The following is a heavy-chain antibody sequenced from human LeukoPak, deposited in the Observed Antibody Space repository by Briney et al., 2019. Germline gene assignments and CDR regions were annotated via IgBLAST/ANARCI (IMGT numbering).Heavy chain of an antibody. CDR3: ARDRQGHYAPGSFPDY. Sequence: PGGSLRLSCAASRFTFDDYAMHWVRQAPGRGLEWVSLVSGDGSRTFYADSVKGRFSISRDNSKNSLYLQMNSLRTEDTALYYCARDRQGHYAPGSFPDYWGQGTLVTVSS. CDR1: RFTFDDYA. CDR2: VSGDGSRT. V-gene: IGHV3-43*02. D-gene: IGHD3-10*01. J-gene: IGHJ4*02.